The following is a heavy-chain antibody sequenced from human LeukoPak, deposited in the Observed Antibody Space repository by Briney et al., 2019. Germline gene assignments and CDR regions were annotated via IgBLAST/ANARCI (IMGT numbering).Heavy chain of an antibody. CDR1: GFTLSNFA. CDR3: ASGNQYSFDY. Sequence: GGSLRLSCAASGFTLSNFAMHWVRQATGKGVAWVSAIGTAGDTFYPGSVKGRFTISRENVNNSLYLQMNNLRAEDTAVYYCASGNQYSFDYWGQGTLVTASS. CDR2: IGTAGDT. V-gene: IGHV3-13*01. D-gene: IGHD4-23*01. J-gene: IGHJ4*02.